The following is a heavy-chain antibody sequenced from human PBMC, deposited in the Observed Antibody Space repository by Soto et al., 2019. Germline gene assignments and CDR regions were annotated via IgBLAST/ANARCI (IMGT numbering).Heavy chain of an antibody. CDR1: GDSISNSRFY. V-gene: IGHV4-39*01. CDR2: IYHTGNA. Sequence: SEALSLTCSVSGDSISNSRFYWAWIRQPPGEGLEWNGSIYHTGNAYYNPSLKSRVTIFVDTSKNQFSLKLTSVTAADTALYYCARDYFDSSDYTTNWFDPWGQGTLVTSPQ. J-gene: IGHJ5*02. CDR3: ARDYFDSSDYTTNWFDP. D-gene: IGHD3-22*01.